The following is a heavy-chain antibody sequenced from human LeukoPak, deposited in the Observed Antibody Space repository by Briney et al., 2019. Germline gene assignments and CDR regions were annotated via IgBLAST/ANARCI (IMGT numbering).Heavy chain of an antibody. V-gene: IGHV3-30-3*01. CDR1: GFTFSTYS. Sequence: GGSLRLSCAASGFTFSTYSMHWVRRAPGKGLEWVVVISADGRKQYFADSVKGRFTISRDNSKNTLYLQMNSLRHEDTAVYYCAREYSGRGYFDYWGQGTLVTVSS. J-gene: IGHJ4*02. CDR3: AREYSGRGYFDY. D-gene: IGHD5-12*01. CDR2: ISADGRKQ.